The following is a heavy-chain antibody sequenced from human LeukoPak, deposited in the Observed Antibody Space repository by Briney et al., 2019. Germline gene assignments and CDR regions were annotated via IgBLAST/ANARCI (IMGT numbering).Heavy chain of an antibody. CDR3: ARDRYSSSTYYFDY. V-gene: IGHV3-23*01. J-gene: IGHJ4*02. CDR2: ISGSGGST. D-gene: IGHD6-13*01. Sequence: PGGSLRLSCAASGFTFNNYAMSWVRQAPGKGLEWVSAISGSGGSTYYADSVKGRFTISRDNAKNSLYLQMNSLRAEDTAVYYCARDRYSSSTYYFDYWGQGTLVTVSS. CDR1: GFTFNNYA.